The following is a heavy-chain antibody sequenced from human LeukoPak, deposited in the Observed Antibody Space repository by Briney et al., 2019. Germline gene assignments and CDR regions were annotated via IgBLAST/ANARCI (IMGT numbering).Heavy chain of an antibody. CDR3: ARHYGDYYYYGMDV. D-gene: IGHD4-17*01. Sequence: GGSLRLSCAASGFTVSSNYMSWVRQAPGKGLEWVSVIYSGGGTYYADSVKGRFTISRDNSKNTLYLQMNSLRAEDTAVYYCARHYGDYYYYGMDVWGQGTTVIVSS. J-gene: IGHJ6*02. CDR1: GFTVSSNY. CDR2: IYSGGGT. V-gene: IGHV3-53*01.